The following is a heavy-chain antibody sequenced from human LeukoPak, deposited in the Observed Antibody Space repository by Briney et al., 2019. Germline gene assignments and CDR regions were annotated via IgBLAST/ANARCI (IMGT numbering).Heavy chain of an antibody. V-gene: IGHV4-61*02. Sequence: SETLSLTCTVSGGSISSGSYYWSWIRQPAGKGLEWIGRIYTSGSTNYNPSLKSRVTISVDTSKNQFSLKLSSVTAADTAVYYCARDEATYYYGMDVWGQGTTVTVSS. J-gene: IGHJ6*02. CDR3: ARDEATYYYGMDV. CDR2: IYTSGST. CDR1: GGSISSGSYY.